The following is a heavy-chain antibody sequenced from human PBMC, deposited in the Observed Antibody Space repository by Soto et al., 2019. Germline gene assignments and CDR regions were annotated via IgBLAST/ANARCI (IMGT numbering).Heavy chain of an antibody. CDR3: ASPQSYDSSGYYYGGNSEGSLGAFDI. CDR1: GGSISSGDYY. Sequence: QVQLQESGPGLVKPSQTLSLTCTVSGGSISSGDYYWSWIRQPPGKGLEWIGYIYYSGSTYYNPSLESRVTTSVDASKDQFSLKLSSVTAADTAVYYCASPQSYDSSGYYYGGNSEGSLGAFDIWGQGTMVTVSS. D-gene: IGHD3-22*01. J-gene: IGHJ3*02. CDR2: IYYSGST. V-gene: IGHV4-30-4*01.